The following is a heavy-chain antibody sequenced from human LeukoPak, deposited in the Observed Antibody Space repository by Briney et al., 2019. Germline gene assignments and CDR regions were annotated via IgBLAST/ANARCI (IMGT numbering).Heavy chain of an antibody. V-gene: IGHV3-66*01. CDR2: IYSGGST. D-gene: IGHD6-13*01. Sequence: GGSLRLSCAASGLTVSSNYMSWVRQAPGKGLEWVSVIYSGGSTYYADSVKGRFTVSRDDSKNSLYLQMKSLRAEDTAVYYCARDLSSSSWEASGYWGQGTLVTVSS. CDR1: GLTVSSNY. CDR3: ARDLSSSSWEASGY. J-gene: IGHJ4*02.